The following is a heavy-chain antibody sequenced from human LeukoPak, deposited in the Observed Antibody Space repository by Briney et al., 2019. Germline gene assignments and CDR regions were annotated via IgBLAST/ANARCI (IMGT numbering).Heavy chain of an antibody. CDR3: ASFQGFGIQLWFYDY. V-gene: IGHV4-39*01. Sequence: SETLSLTCTVPGGSISSSSYYWGWIRQPPGKGLEWIGSIYYSGSTYYNPSLKSRVTISVDTSKNQFSLKLSSVTAADTAVYYCASFQGFGIQLWFYDYWGQGTLVTVSS. D-gene: IGHD5-18*01. CDR1: GGSISSSSYY. J-gene: IGHJ4*02. CDR2: IYYSGST.